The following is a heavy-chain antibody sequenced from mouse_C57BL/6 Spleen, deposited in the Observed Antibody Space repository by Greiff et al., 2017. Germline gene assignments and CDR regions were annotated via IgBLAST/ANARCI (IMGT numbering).Heavy chain of an antibody. CDR1: GFSLTSYA. CDR2: IWTGGGT. CDR3: ARDYGYDEGVWFAY. D-gene: IGHD2-2*01. Sequence: VKLVESGPGLVAPSQSLYITCTVSGFSLTSYAISWVRQPPGKGLEWLGVIWTGGGTNYNSALKSRLSISKDNSKSQVFLKMNSLQTDETARYYCARDYGYDEGVWFAYWGQGTLVTVSA. J-gene: IGHJ3*01. V-gene: IGHV2-9-1*01.